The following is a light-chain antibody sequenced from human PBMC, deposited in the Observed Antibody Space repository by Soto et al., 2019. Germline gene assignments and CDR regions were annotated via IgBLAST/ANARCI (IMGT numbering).Light chain of an antibody. J-gene: IGKJ1*01. CDR3: QQSNSFTT. CDR2: AAS. V-gene: IGKV1-12*01. Sequence: DIPMTQSPSSVSASVGDRVSLTCRARQAISTWLAWYQQKPGKAPKLLIYAASSLHSGVPSRFSGSESGTDFTLTIGSLQCEDFATYYCQQSNSFTTFGEGTKVEIK. CDR1: QAISTW.